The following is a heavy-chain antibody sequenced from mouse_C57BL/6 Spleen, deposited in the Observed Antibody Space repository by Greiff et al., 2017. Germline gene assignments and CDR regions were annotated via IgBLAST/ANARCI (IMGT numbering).Heavy chain of an antibody. Sequence: QVQLQQSGAELVRPGASVTLSCKASGYTFTDYEMHWVKQTPVHGLEWIGAIDPETGGTAYNQKFKGKAILTADKSSSTAYMELRSLTSEDSAVYYCTRVSNYGKDWYFDGWGTGTTVTVSS. J-gene: IGHJ1*03. D-gene: IGHD2-5*01. CDR1: GYTFTDYE. CDR2: IDPETGGT. V-gene: IGHV1-15*01. CDR3: TRVSNYGKDWYFDG.